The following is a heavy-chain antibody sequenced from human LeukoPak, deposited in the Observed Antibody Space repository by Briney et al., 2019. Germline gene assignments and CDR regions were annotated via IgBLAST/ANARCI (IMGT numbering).Heavy chain of an antibody. V-gene: IGHV3-7*01. CDR1: GFTFSNFW. J-gene: IGHJ4*02. D-gene: IGHD6-19*01. CDR3: ARPAVAGLRAGGYDY. CDR2: IKQDGSEQ. Sequence: PGGSLRLSCAAYGFTFSNFWMNWIRQAPGKGLEWVANIKQDGSEQYYVDSVKGRFTISRDNAKSTLYLQMNSLRVEDTAVYYCARPAVAGLRAGGYDYWGQGTLVTVSS.